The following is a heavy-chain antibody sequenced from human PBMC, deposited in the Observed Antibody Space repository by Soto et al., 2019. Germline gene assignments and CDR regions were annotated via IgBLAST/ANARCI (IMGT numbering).Heavy chain of an antibody. CDR2: ISAYNGNT. Sequence: EASVKVSCKASGYTFTSYGISWVRQAPGQGLEWMGWISAYNGNTNYAQKLQGRVTMTTDTSTSTAYMELRSLRSDDTAVYYCASRVPYYYDSSGYYYYGMDVWGQGTTVTVSS. V-gene: IGHV1-18*01. J-gene: IGHJ6*02. D-gene: IGHD3-22*01. CDR1: GYTFTSYG. CDR3: ASRVPYYYDSSGYYYYGMDV.